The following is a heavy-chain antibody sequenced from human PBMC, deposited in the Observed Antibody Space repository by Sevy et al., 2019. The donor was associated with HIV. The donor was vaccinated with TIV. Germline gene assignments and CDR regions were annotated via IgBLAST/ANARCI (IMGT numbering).Heavy chain of an antibody. CDR1: GFTFSNAW. V-gene: IGHV3-15*01. CDR3: TTDLAKGP. Sequence: GGSLRLSCVDSGFTFSNAWMSWVRQAPGKGLEWVARIKSKTDGGTIDYAAPVKGRFTISRDDSKNTVYLQMNSLKTVDTAVYYCTTDLAKGPWGQGTLVTVSS. CDR2: IKSKTDGGTI. J-gene: IGHJ5*02.